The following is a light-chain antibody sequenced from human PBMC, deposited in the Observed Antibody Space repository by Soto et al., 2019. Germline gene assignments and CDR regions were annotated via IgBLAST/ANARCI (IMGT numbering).Light chain of an antibody. CDR2: DAS. CDR1: QSVSSY. Sequence: ELVLTQSPGTLSLSPGERATLSCRASQSVSSYLAWYRQKPGQAPRLLIYDASNRATGIPARFSGSGSGTDFTLTISSLEPEDFAVYYCQQRSHWPPVTWTFGQGTKVDIK. CDR3: QQRSHWPPVTWT. V-gene: IGKV3-11*01. J-gene: IGKJ1*01.